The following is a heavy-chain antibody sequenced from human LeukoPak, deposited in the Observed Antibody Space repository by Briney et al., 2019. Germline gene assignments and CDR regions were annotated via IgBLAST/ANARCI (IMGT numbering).Heavy chain of an antibody. CDR3: AKGGGYEAQYYYYYLDV. J-gene: IGHJ6*03. CDR1: GFTFSSYW. Sequence: GGSLRLSCAASGFTFSSYWMNWVRQSPGKGLEWVANINQDGSEKYYVDSVKGRFTISRDNTKNSLFLQMNSLRAEDTAVYYCAKGGGYEAQYYYYYLDVWGKGTTVTISS. CDR2: INQDGSEK. V-gene: IGHV3-7*01. D-gene: IGHD5-12*01.